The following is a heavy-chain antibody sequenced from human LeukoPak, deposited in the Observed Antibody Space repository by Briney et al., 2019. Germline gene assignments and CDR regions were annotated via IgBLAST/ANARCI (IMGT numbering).Heavy chain of an antibody. CDR1: GFTFSAYW. CDR3: ARDLELAYYDSTGYEY. Sequence: PGGSLRLSCAASGFTFSAYWMQWVRQAPGKGLVWVSRINNDGSSTTYADSVKGRFTISRDNAKNTLYLQMNSLRAEDTAVYYCARDLELAYYDSTGYEYWGQGTLVTVSS. J-gene: IGHJ4*02. V-gene: IGHV3-74*01. D-gene: IGHD3-22*01. CDR2: INNDGSST.